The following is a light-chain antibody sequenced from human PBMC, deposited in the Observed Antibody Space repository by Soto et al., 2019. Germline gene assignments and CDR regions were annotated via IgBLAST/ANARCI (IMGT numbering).Light chain of an antibody. J-gene: IGKJ1*01. CDR1: QGIRNY. V-gene: IGKV1-27*01. Sequence: IHMTQSQSCLSASLGDMVSITVGAIQGIRNYLAWYQQRPGKAPKLLIYATSTLQTGLPSRFSGSGSGTEFTLTISSLQPEDFATYYCQQYYSYPWTFGQGTKVDIK. CDR3: QQYYSYPWT. CDR2: ATS.